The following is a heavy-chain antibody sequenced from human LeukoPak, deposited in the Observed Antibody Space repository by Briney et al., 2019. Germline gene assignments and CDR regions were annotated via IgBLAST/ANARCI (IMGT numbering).Heavy chain of an antibody. CDR3: AREHTYGVHNAFDI. CDR1: GYTFTGYY. CDR2: INPNSGDT. Sequence: LGASVKVSCKASGYTFTGYYIYWVRQAPGQGLEWMGWINPNSGDTEYAQNFQGRVTMTRDTSITTAYVEVSRLRSDDTAIYYCAREHTYGVHNAFDIWGQGTMVTVSS. V-gene: IGHV1-2*03. D-gene: IGHD5-18*01. J-gene: IGHJ3*02.